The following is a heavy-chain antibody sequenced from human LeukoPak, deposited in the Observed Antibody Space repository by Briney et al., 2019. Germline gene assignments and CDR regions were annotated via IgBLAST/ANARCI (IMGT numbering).Heavy chain of an antibody. V-gene: IGHV4-59*01. D-gene: IGHD5-24*01. CDR3: AREGSDGYNYFDF. CDR1: GDSISTYY. J-gene: IGHJ4*02. Sequence: SETLSLTCTVSGDSISTYYWSWIRQPPGKGLEWIGYIHHSGSTNYNPSLKSRVTISVDTSKNQFSLKVSSVTAADTAVYYCAREGSDGYNYFDFWGQGTLVTVSS. CDR2: IHHSGST.